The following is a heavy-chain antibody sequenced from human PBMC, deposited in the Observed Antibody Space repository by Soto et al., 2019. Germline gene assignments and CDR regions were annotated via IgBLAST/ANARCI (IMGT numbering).Heavy chain of an antibody. D-gene: IGHD1-26*01. V-gene: IGHV3-9*01. CDR1: GFTFDDYA. CDR2: ISWNSGNI. J-gene: IGHJ5*02. CDR3: AKEIGYSGKLFGGWFDP. Sequence: EVQLVESGGGLVQPGRSLRLSCVASGFTFDDYAMHRVRQAPGEGLEWVSGISWNSGNIGYADSVKGRFTISRDNAKNSLYLQMNSLRAEDTALYYCAKEIGYSGKLFGGWFDPWGQGTLVTVSS.